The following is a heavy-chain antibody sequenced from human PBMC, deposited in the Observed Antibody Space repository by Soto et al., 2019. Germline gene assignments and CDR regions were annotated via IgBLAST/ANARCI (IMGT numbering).Heavy chain of an antibody. CDR1: GFIFSSYW. Sequence: EVQLVESGGGLVQPGGSLRLSCSASGFIFSSYWMSWLRQAPGKGLEWVASMNEYGSERYYVDSVKSRFTISRDNAKNSLYVQRSSLRAEDTAVYYCARATGADKEDYLGQGTLFTVS. J-gene: IGHJ4*02. D-gene: IGHD3-10*01. V-gene: IGHV3-7*04. CDR2: MNEYGSER. CDR3: ARATGADKEDY.